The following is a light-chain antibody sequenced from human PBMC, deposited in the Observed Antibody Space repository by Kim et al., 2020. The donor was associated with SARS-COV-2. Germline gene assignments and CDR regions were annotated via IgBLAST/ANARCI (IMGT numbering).Light chain of an antibody. CDR1: QSISSH. Sequence: ASVGDRVTIPCRTTQSISSHLNWYQQKPGRAPKLLISAASTLQGGVPSRFSGSGSETDFTLTISSLQPEDFATYFCQQSYITPFTFGPGTKVEIK. CDR2: AAS. J-gene: IGKJ3*01. V-gene: IGKV1-39*01. CDR3: QQSYITPFT.